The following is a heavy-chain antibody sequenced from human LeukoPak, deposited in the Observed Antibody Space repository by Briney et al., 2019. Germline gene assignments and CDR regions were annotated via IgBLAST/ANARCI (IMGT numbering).Heavy chain of an antibody. J-gene: IGHJ5*02. D-gene: IGHD3-22*01. V-gene: IGHV4-59*08. CDR2: IYYSGST. CDR3: ARHRDYYDSSGYYYLWFDP. CDR1: GGSISSYF. Sequence: PSETLSLTCTVSGGSISSYFWSWIRQPPGKGLEWIGYIYYSGSTNYNPSLKSRVTISVDTSKNQFSLKLSSVTAADTAVYYCARHRDYYDSSGYYYLWFDPWGQGTLVTVSS.